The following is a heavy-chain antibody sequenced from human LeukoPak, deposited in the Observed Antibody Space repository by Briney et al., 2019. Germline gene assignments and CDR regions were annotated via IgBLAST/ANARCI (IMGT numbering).Heavy chain of an antibody. J-gene: IGHJ4*02. Sequence: GGSLRLSCAASGFTFSSHGMHWVRQAPGKGLEWVSVISYDGSNKYYADSVKGRFTISRDNSKTTLYLQMNSLRAEDTAVYYCAKDGPYYYDSSACCFDYWGQGTLVTVSS. CDR1: GFTFSSHG. CDR2: ISYDGSNK. CDR3: AKDGPYYYDSSACCFDY. V-gene: IGHV3-30*18. D-gene: IGHD3-22*01.